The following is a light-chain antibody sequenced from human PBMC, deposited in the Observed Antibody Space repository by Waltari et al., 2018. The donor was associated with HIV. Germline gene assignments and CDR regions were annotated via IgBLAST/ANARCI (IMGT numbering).Light chain of an antibody. CDR1: SGDVGDYNY. V-gene: IGLV2-14*01. CDR3: SSYTSGGTLI. J-gene: IGLJ1*01. Sequence: QSALTQPASVSGSPGQSITISCTGTSGDVGDYNYVSWYQQHPDKAPKLLILEVNNRPSGVSDRCSGSKSDNTASLTISGLQSDDEADYYCSSYTSGGTLIFGTGTQVTVL. CDR2: EVN.